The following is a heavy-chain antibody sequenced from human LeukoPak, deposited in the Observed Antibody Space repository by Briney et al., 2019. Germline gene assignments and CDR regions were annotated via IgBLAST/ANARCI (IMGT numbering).Heavy chain of an antibody. V-gene: IGHV4-61*02. CDR1: GDSLNRGSYY. CDR2: ISASGNT. Sequence: SETLSFTCSVSGDSLNRGSYYWNWIWQPAGKGLEWLGRISASGNTNYNPSLKSRVTISVDASKNQFSLRLTSVTAADTAVYFCARGVTVFGGAPKGALDIWGRGTMVTVSS. D-gene: IGHD3-3*01. CDR3: ARGVTVFGGAPKGALDI. J-gene: IGHJ3*02.